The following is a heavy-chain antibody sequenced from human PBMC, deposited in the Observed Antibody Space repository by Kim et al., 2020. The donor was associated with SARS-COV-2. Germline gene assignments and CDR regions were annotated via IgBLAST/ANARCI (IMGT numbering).Heavy chain of an antibody. J-gene: IGHJ5*02. CDR3: AREGLGESMSRGFDP. V-gene: IGHV4-39*07. Sequence: PPLKSRVTISVDTSKNQFSLKLSSVTAADTAVYYCAREGLGESMSRGFDPWGQGTLVTVSS. D-gene: IGHD3-10*01.